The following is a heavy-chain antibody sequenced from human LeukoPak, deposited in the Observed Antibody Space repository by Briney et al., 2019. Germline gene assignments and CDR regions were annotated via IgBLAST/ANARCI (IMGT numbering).Heavy chain of an antibody. CDR2: ISAYNGNT. CDR3: ARARPKWIQLALLIYYYMDV. D-gene: IGHD5-18*01. V-gene: IGHV1-18*01. Sequence: GASVKVSCKASGYTFTCYGISWVRQAPGQGLEWMGWISAYNGNTNYAQKLQGRVTMTTDTSTSTAYMELSSLRSEDTAVYYCARARPKWIQLALLIYYYMDVWGKGTTVTVSS. J-gene: IGHJ6*03. CDR1: GYTFTCYG.